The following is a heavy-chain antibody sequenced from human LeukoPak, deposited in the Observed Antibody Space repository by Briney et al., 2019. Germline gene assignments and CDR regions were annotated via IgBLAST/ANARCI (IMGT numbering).Heavy chain of an antibody. CDR2: INWNGGST. CDR3: ARDSSGWYASFDY. D-gene: IGHD6-19*01. CDR1: GFTFDDYG. J-gene: IGHJ4*02. Sequence: PGESLKISCAASGFTFDDYGMSWVRQAPGKGLEWVSGINWNGGSTGYADSVKGRFTISRDNAKNSLYLQMNSLRAEDTALYYCARDSSGWYASFDYWGQGTLVTVSS. V-gene: IGHV3-20*04.